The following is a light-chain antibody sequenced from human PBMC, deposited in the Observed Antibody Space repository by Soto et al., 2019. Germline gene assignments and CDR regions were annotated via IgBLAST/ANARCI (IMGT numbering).Light chain of an antibody. CDR1: QSVSSSY. CDR3: QQSGT. V-gene: IGKV3-20*01. CDR2: GAS. J-gene: IGKJ1*01. Sequence: EIVLTQSPGTLSLSPGERATLSCRASQSVSSSYLAWYQQKPGQAPRLLIYGASSRATGIPDRFSGSGSGTDFTLTISRLEPEDFEVYSGQQSGTFGQGTKVEIK.